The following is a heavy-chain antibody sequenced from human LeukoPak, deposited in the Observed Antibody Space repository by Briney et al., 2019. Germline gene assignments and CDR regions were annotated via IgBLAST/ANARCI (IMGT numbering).Heavy chain of an antibody. J-gene: IGHJ4*02. V-gene: IGHV3-23*01. CDR2: ISSKSDYT. CDR1: GFTFNIYA. Sequence: GGSLRLSCAASGFTFNIYAMSWVRQAPGKGLEWVSSISSKSDYTFYAGSVKGRFTISRDNSRNTLYLQMNSLRAEDTAIYYCAKDRPNYYESNGHYYRRDGDCWGQGTLVAVSS. CDR3: AKDRPNYYESNGHYYRRDGDC. D-gene: IGHD3-22*01.